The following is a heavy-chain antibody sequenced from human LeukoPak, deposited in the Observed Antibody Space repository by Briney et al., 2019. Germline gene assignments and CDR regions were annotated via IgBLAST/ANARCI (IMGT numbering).Heavy chain of an antibody. V-gene: IGHV3-23*01. CDR3: AKVEAAGPGAY. CDR1: GFTFSSYA. CDR2: ISDSGGST. Sequence: GGSLRLSCAASGFTFSSYAMSWVRQAPGKGLEWVSTISDSGGSTYYADSVKGRFTISRDKSKNTLYLQMNSLRAEDTAVYYCAKVEAAGPGAYWGQGTLVTVSS. J-gene: IGHJ4*02. D-gene: IGHD6-25*01.